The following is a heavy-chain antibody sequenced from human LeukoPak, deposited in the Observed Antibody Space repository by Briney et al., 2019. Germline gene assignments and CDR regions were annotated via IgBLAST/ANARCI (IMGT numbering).Heavy chain of an antibody. V-gene: IGHV1-18*01. CDR3: ARSATNRDISASGSDYYYYGVDV. CDR2: ISVYNGNT. Sequence: ASVKVSCKASGYTFTSYGISWVRQAPGQGLEWMGRISVYNGNTNYAQKLQGRVTMTTDTSTSTAYMELRSLRSDDTAVYYCARSATNRDISASGSDYYYYGVDVWGQGTTVTVSS. CDR1: GYTFTSYG. D-gene: IGHD3-10*01. J-gene: IGHJ6*02.